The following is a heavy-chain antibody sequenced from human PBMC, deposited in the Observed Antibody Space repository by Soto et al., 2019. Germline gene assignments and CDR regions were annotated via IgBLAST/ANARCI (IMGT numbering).Heavy chain of an antibody. CDR2: ISYDGSNK. CDR3: AKDQMAGNFPGGFDY. D-gene: IGHD6-19*01. J-gene: IGHJ4*02. CDR1: GFTFSSYG. Sequence: GGSLRLSCAASGFTFSSYGMHWVRQAPGKGLEWVAVISYDGSNKYYADSVKGRFTISRDNSKNTLYLQMNSLRAEDTAVYYCAKDQMAGNFPGGFDYWGQGTLVTVSS. V-gene: IGHV3-30*18.